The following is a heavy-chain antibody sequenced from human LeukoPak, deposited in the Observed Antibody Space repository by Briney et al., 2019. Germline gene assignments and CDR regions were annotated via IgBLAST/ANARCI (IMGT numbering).Heavy chain of an antibody. CDR1: GFTFDDYA. Sequence: PGGSLRLSFAASGFTFDDYAMHWVRQAPGKGLEWVSGISWNSGSIGYADSVKGRFTISRDSAKNSLYLQMNSLRAEDTALYYCAKDIAAAGTSSFDYWGQGTLVTVSS. CDR2: ISWNSGSI. V-gene: IGHV3-9*01. CDR3: AKDIAAAGTSSFDY. J-gene: IGHJ4*02. D-gene: IGHD6-13*01.